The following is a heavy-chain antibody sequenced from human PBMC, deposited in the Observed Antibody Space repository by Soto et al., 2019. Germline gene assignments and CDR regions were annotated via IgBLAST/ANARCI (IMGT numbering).Heavy chain of an antibody. J-gene: IGHJ4*02. D-gene: IGHD4-17*01. CDR3: ARHATLHGDYEY. CDR1: GGSISSYY. CDR2: IYYNVNT. Sequence: QVQLQESGPGLVKPSETLSLTCTVSGGSISSYYWSWIRQPPGKGLEWIGYIYYNVNTNYNPSLKSRVTISVDTSKTQFSLKLSSVTAAATAVYYCARHATLHGDYEYWGQGTLVTVSS. V-gene: IGHV4-59*08.